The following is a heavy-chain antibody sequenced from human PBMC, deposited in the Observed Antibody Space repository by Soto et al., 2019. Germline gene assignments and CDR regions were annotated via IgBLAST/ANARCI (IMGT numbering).Heavy chain of an antibody. J-gene: IGHJ3*02. V-gene: IGHV2-5*02. CDR3: AHAFGGTSWPNDAFDI. Sequence: SGPTLVNPTQTLTLTCTFSGFSLSTSGVGVGWIRQPPGKALEWLALIYWDDDKRYSPSLKTRLTITKDTSKNQVVLTMTNMDPVDTATYYCAHAFGGTSWPNDAFDIWGQGTVVTVSS. CDR2: IYWDDDK. D-gene: IGHD3-3*02. CDR1: GFSLSTSGVG.